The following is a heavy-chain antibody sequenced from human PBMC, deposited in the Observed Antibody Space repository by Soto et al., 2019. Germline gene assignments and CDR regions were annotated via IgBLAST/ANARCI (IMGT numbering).Heavy chain of an antibody. J-gene: IGHJ5*02. CDR1: GYTFTSYA. CDR3: ARMETGRVVTRPNWFDP. D-gene: IGHD2-21*02. V-gene: IGHV1-3*04. Sequence: QVPLVQSGAEVKKPGASVKVSCKASGYTFTSYAMHWVRQAPGQRLEWLGWIHTGNGNTKYSQKFQGRVTITRDTSASTGYMELSSLRSEDTAVYYCARMETGRVVTRPNWFDPWGQGTLVTVSS. CDR2: IHTGNGNT.